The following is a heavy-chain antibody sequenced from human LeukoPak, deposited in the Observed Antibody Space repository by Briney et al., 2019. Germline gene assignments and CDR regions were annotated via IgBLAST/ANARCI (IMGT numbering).Heavy chain of an antibody. CDR3: GRYYRGRPRVSGFDR. CDR2: ISAYHGNT. Sequence: ASEKVSCKASGYTFTSYGISWVRQAPGQGLEWVGWISAYHGNTTYAQTPHERGTMITDTSTNTDYMQLRSLRSDATAVYYCGRYYRGRPRVSGFDRWGEGTLVTVPS. D-gene: IGHD1-26*01. V-gene: IGHV1-18*01. CDR1: GYTFTSYG. J-gene: IGHJ5*02.